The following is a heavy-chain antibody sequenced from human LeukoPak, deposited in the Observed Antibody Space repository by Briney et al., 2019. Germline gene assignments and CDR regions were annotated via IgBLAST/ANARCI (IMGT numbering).Heavy chain of an antibody. V-gene: IGHV1-69*04. CDR3: ATLPPYYYGSEYINWFDP. Sequence: ASVKVSCKASGGTFSSYAISWVRQAPGQGLEWMGRIIPIFGIANYAQKFQGRVTITADKSTSTAYMELSSLGSEDTAVYYCATLPPYYYGSEYINWFDPWGQGTLVTVSS. CDR1: GGTFSSYA. J-gene: IGHJ5*02. D-gene: IGHD3-10*01. CDR2: IIPIFGIA.